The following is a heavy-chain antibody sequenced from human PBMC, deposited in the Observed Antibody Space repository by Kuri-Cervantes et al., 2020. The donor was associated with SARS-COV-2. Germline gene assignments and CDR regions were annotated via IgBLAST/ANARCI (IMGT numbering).Heavy chain of an antibody. CDR1: GYSISSGYY. CDR2: IYHSGST. V-gene: IGHV4-38-2*02. J-gene: IGHJ6*02. Sequence: SETLSLTCTVSGYSISSGYYWGWIRQPPGKGLEWIGSIYHSGSTHYNPSLKSRVTISVDTSKNQFPLKLCSVTAADTAVYYCARDVSYYGKDVWGQGTTVTVSS. CDR3: ARDVSYYGKDV.